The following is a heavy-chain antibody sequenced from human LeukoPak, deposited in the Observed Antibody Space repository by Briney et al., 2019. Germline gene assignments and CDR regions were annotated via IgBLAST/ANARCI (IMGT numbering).Heavy chain of an antibody. CDR1: GGSISSSRYY. CDR3: AAIVVPAAPYWYFDL. D-gene: IGHD2-2*01. CDR2: IYYSGST. V-gene: IGHV4-39*01. Sequence: SETLSLTCTVSGGSISSSRYYWGWIRQPPGKGLEGMGSIYYSGSTYYNPSLKSRVTISVDTSKNQFSLKLSSVTAADTAVYYCAAIVVPAAPYWYFDLWGRGTLVTVSS. J-gene: IGHJ2*01.